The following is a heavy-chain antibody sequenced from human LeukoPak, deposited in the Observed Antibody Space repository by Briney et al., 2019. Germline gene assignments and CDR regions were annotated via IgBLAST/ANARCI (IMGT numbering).Heavy chain of an antibody. CDR2: ISAYNGNT. D-gene: IGHD2-2*01. J-gene: IGHJ4*02. CDR3: ARQYCSGTSCYGREY. V-gene: IGHV1-18*01. CDR1: GYTFTRYS. Sequence: ASPKVSSKPSGYTFTRYSISWVSATPEQGLEWMGWISAYNGNTNYAQKPQGRVTMTTDTSTSTAYMELRSLRSDDTAVYYCARQYCSGTSCYGREYWGQGTLVTVSS.